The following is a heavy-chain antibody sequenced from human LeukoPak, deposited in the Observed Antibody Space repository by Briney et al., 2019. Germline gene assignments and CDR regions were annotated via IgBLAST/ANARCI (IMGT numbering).Heavy chain of an antibody. CDR2: IYPRDGST. Sequence: ASVKVSFKASGYTFTSNYIHWVRQAPGQGLEWMGMIYPRDGSTSYAQKFQGRVTVTRDTSTSTVHMELSGLRSEDTAVYYCARDQEGFDYWGQGTLVTVSS. CDR1: GYTFTSNY. CDR3: ARDQEGFDY. V-gene: IGHV1-46*01. J-gene: IGHJ4*02.